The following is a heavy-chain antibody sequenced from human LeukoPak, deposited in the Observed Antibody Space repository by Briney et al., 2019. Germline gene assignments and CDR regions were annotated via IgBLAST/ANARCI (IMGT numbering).Heavy chain of an antibody. Sequence: PGGSLRLSCAASGFTFSSYGMNWVRQAPGKRLEWVSYISSSSDSIYYADSVKGRFTISRDNAENSLYLQMNSLRDEDTAVYYCARAMRSGYDYWGQGTLVTASS. V-gene: IGHV3-48*02. D-gene: IGHD5-12*01. CDR2: ISSSSDSI. J-gene: IGHJ4*02. CDR3: ARAMRSGYDY. CDR1: GFTFSSYG.